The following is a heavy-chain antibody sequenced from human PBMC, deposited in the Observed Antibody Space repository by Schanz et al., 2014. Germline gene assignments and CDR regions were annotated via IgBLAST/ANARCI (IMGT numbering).Heavy chain of an antibody. J-gene: IGHJ3*02. Sequence: QVLQVQSGSELKKPGASVKVSCKASGYTFTDYGVIWVRQAPGQGLEWMGWISTSNGNTNYALKLQGRVTMTTDTSTGTAYMELRSLRSDDTALYYCTRGGYSYALSAFDIWGQGTMVTVSS. CDR2: ISTSNGNT. CDR3: TRGGYSYALSAFDI. D-gene: IGHD5-18*01. CDR1: GYTFTDYG. V-gene: IGHV1-18*01.